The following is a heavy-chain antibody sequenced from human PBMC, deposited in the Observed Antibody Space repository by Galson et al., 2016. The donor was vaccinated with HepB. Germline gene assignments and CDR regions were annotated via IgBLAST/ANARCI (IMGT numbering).Heavy chain of an antibody. V-gene: IGHV3-48*03. CDR2: ISSSGSTI. CDR1: GFTFSSYE. D-gene: IGHD6-13*01. Sequence: SLRLSCAASGFTFSSYEMNWVRQAPGKGLEWVSYISSSGSTINYGDSVKGRFTISRDNAKKSLYLQMNSLRAEDTAVYYCARDRSSWRLYYYYGMDVWGQGTTVTVSS. J-gene: IGHJ6*02. CDR3: ARDRSSWRLYYYYGMDV.